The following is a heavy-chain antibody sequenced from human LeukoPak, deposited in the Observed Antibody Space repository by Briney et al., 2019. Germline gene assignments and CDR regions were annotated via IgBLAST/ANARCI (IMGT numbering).Heavy chain of an antibody. J-gene: IGHJ5*02. Sequence: SQTLSLTCAISGDSVSSKSAAWNWIRQSPSRGLEWLGRTYYRSKWYNEYAESVKSRITINPDTSKNQFSMQLNSVTAADTAVYYCARTEVYYYGSGSYRWFDPWGQGTLVTVSS. CDR3: ARTEVYYYGSGSYRWFDP. CDR1: GDSVSSKSAA. V-gene: IGHV6-1*01. D-gene: IGHD3-10*01. CDR2: TYYRSKWYN.